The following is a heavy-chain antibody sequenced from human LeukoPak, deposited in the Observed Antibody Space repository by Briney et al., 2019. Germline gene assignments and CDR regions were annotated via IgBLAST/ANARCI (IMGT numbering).Heavy chain of an antibody. D-gene: IGHD2-21*02. J-gene: IGHJ4*02. V-gene: IGHV3-66*02. CDR1: GFTVSSNY. Sequence: GGSLRLSCAASGFTVSSNYMSWVRQAPGKGLEWVSVIYSGGSTYYADSVKGRLTISRDNSKNTLYLQMNSLRAEDTAVYYCARDYCGGDCYSGPFDYWGQGTLVTVSS. CDR2: IYSGGST. CDR3: ARDYCGGDCYSGPFDY.